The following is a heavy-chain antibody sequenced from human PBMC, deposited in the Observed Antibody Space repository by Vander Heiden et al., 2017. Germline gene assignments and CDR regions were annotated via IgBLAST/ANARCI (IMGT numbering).Heavy chain of an antibody. D-gene: IGHD5-12*01. CDR2: ISSSGSTI. Sequence: QVQLVESGGGLVKPGGSLRLSCAASGFPFSDYYMSWIRQAPGKGLEWVSYISSSGSTIYYADAVKGRFTISRDNAKNSLYLKMNSLRAEDTAVYYCAREMATISASDYWGQGTLVTVSS. J-gene: IGHJ4*02. V-gene: IGHV3-11*01. CDR3: AREMATISASDY. CDR1: GFPFSDYY.